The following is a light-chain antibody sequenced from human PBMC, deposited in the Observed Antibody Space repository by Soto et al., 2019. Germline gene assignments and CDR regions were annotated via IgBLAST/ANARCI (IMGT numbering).Light chain of an antibody. CDR2: GAS. CDR3: QQYNKWPRT. V-gene: IGKV3-15*01. Sequence: EVVMTQSPATLSVSPGERATLSCRASQSVSSNLAWYQQKPGQAPRLLIYGASTRAAGIPARFSGSGSGTDFTLTITSLQSEDFAVYNCQQYNKWPRTFGQGTKVEIK. J-gene: IGKJ2*01. CDR1: QSVSSN.